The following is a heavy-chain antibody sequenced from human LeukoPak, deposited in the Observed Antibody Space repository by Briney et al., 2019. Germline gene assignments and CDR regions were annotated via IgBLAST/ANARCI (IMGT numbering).Heavy chain of an antibody. CDR1: GFTFSSYE. D-gene: IGHD1-1*01. CDR2: ISSSGSTI. CDR3: AREGNWNDGYFDL. J-gene: IGHJ2*01. Sequence: PGGSLRLSCAASGFTFSSYEMNWVRQAPGKGLEWVSYISSSGSTIYYADSVKGRFTISRDNAKNSLYLQMNSLRAEDTAVYYCAREGNWNDGYFDLWGRGTLVTVSS. V-gene: IGHV3-48*03.